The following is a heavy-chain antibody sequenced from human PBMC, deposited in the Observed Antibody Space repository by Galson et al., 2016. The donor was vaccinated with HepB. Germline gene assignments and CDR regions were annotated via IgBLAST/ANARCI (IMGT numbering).Heavy chain of an antibody. CDR2: IRSQTYGATT. J-gene: IGHJ4*02. CDR1: GFTFGDYA. CDR3: ARRARITSRPGGRFFDY. Sequence: SLRLSCAASGFTFGDYAINWFRQAPGKGLEWIGFIRSQTYGATTEYAASLKGTFTISRDDSRSIAYLQLTSLKTDDTAVYYCARRARITSRPGGRFFDYWGQGTLVTVSS. D-gene: IGHD6-6*01. V-gene: IGHV3-49*03.